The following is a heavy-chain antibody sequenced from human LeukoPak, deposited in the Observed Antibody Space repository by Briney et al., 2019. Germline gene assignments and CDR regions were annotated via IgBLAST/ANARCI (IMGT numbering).Heavy chain of an antibody. CDR1: GFTFANYA. D-gene: IGHD1-26*01. Sequence: GGSLRLSCAASGFTFANYAMTWVRQAPGKGLEWVSTINPSGESINFADSVRGRFTISRDNSKNTLYLQMNSLRAEDTAVYYCARNRGGSYSDYWGQGTLVTVSS. CDR2: INPSGESI. V-gene: IGHV3-23*01. J-gene: IGHJ4*02. CDR3: ARNRGGSYSDY.